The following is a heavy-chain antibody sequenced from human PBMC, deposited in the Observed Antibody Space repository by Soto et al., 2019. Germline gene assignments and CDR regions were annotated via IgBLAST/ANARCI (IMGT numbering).Heavy chain of an antibody. CDR2: IYYSGST. J-gene: IGHJ6*02. CDR3: ARDLQDVDANGMDV. V-gene: IGHV4-30-4*01. CDR1: GGSISSGDYY. D-gene: IGHD5-12*01. Sequence: PSETLSLTCTVSGGSISSGDYYWSWIRQPPGKGLEWIGYIYYSGSTYYNPSLKSRVTISVDTSKNQFSLKLSSVTAADTAVYYCARDLQDVDANGMDVWGQGTKVTVSS.